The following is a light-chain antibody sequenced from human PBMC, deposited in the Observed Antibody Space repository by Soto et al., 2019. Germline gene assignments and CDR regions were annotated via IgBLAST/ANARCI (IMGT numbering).Light chain of an antibody. CDR3: MQGTHWPSCT. CDR1: QSLVYTDGNTY. V-gene: IGKV2-30*01. CDR2: KVS. J-gene: IGKJ1*01. Sequence: DVVMTQSPLSLPVTLGQPASISCRSSQSLVYTDGNTYLSWFQQRPGQPPRRLIYKVSNRDSGVPDRFSGSGSGPDFTLKISRVEAEDVGVYYCMQGTHWPSCTFGQGTKVEIK.